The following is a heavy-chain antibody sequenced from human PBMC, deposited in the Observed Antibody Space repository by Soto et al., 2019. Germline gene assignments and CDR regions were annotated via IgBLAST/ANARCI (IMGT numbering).Heavy chain of an antibody. Sequence: ASVKVSCKASGYTFTSYGISWVRQAPGQGLEWMGWISAYNGNTNYAQKLQGRVTMTTDTSTSTAYMELRSLRSDDTAVYYCAKVGYCSGGSCYGLYNWFDPWGQGTLVTVSS. D-gene: IGHD2-15*01. CDR2: ISAYNGNT. J-gene: IGHJ5*02. V-gene: IGHV1-18*01. CDR3: AKVGYCSGGSCYGLYNWFDP. CDR1: GYTFTSYG.